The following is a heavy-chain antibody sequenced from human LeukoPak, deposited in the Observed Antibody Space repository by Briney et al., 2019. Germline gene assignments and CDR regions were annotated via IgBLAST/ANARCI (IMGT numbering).Heavy chain of an antibody. CDR3: ARESQWLVGY. CDR1: GGSISSSSYY. J-gene: IGHJ4*02. V-gene: IGHV4-39*07. D-gene: IGHD6-19*01. CDR2: IYYSGST. Sequence: SETLSLTCTVSGGSISSSSYYWGWIRQPPGKGLEWIGSIYYSGSTYYNPSLKSRVTISVDTSKNQFSLKLSSVTAADTAVYYCARESQWLVGYWGQGTLVTVSS.